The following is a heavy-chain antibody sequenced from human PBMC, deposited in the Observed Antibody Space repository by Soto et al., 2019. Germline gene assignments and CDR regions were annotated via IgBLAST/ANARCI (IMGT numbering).Heavy chain of an antibody. D-gene: IGHD3-10*01. Sequence: QLQLQESGPGLVKPSETLSLTCTVSGGSISSSSYYWGWIRQPPGKGLEWIGSIYYSGSTYYNPSLKSRVTISVDTSKNQFSLKLSSVTAADTAVYYCAMYLYGSGSYYTSYYYYGMDVWGQGTTVTVSS. CDR2: IYYSGST. CDR3: AMYLYGSGSYYTSYYYYGMDV. V-gene: IGHV4-39*01. CDR1: GGSISSSSYY. J-gene: IGHJ6*02.